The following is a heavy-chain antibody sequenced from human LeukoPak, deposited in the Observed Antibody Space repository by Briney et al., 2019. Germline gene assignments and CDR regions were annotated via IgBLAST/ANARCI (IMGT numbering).Heavy chain of an antibody. CDR1: GGSISSYY. CDR2: IYYSGST. D-gene: IGHD6-13*01. CDR3: ARSSIAAAGKFDY. V-gene: IGHV4-59*08. Sequence: PSETLSLTCTVSGGSISSYYWSWIRQPPGKGLEWIGYIYYSGSTNYNPSLKSRVTISVDTSKNQFSLKLSSVTAADTAVYYCARSSIAAAGKFDYWGKGTLVTVSS. J-gene: IGHJ4*02.